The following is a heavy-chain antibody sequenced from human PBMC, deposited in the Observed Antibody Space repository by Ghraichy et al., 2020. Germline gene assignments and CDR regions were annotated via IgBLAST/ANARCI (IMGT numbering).Heavy chain of an antibody. D-gene: IGHD3-10*01. CDR3: ARFGDYYGSGIIDY. J-gene: IGHJ4*02. Sequence: SETLSLTCTVSGGSVSSGSYYWSWIRQPPGKGLEWIGYIYYSGSTNYNPSLKSRVTISVDTSKNQFSLKLSSVTAADTAVYYCARFGDYYGSGIIDYWGQGTLVTVSS. CDR2: IYYSGST. V-gene: IGHV4-61*01. CDR1: GGSVSSGSYY.